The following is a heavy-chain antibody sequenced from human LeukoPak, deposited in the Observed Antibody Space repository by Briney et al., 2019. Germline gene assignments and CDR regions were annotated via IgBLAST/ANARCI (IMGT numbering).Heavy chain of an antibody. CDR3: ARDSSGWYYFDC. V-gene: IGHV3-48*03. J-gene: IGHJ4*02. CDR2: ISGSGSTV. CDR1: GFTFSSYE. Sequence: SGGSLRLSCAASGFTFSSYEMNWVRQAPGKGLEWVSYISGSGSTVYYADSVKGRFTISRDNAKNSLYLQMKSLRAEDTAVYYCARDSSGWYYFDCWGQGTLVTVSS. D-gene: IGHD6-19*01.